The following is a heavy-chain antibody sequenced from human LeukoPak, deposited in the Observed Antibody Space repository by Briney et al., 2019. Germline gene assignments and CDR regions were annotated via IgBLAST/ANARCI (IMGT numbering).Heavy chain of an antibody. CDR2: IKQDGREK. D-gene: IGHD2-2*01. J-gene: IGHJ6*03. CDR1: GFTFSSYW. V-gene: IGHV3-7*01. CDR3: ARGPYCSSTSCYWGGDYYYYMDV. Sequence: PGGSLRLSCAASGFTFSSYWMSWVRQAPGRGLDGVANIKQDGREKYYVDSVKGRLTISRDNAKNSLYLQMNSLRAEDTAVYYCARGPYCSSTSCYWGGDYYYYMDVWGKGTTVTVSS.